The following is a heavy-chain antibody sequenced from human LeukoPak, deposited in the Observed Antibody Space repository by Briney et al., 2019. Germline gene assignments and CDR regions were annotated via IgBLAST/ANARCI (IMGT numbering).Heavy chain of an antibody. CDR1: GYSFSSGFY. CDR3: ASIAAARNDY. D-gene: IGHD6-13*01. V-gene: IGHV4-38-2*02. Sequence: SETLSLTCSVSGYSFSSGFYWGWIRQPPGKGLEWIGSIFHTGSTYYNPSLKSRVTISVDKSKNQFSLKLSSVTAADTAVYYCASIAAARNDYWGQGTLVTVSS. CDR2: IFHTGST. J-gene: IGHJ4*02.